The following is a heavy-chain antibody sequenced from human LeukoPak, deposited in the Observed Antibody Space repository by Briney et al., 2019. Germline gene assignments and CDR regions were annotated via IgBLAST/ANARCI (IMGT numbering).Heavy chain of an antibody. V-gene: IGHV4-39*01. CDR2: IYYSGST. Sequence: SETLSLTCTVSGGSISSSSYYWGWIRQPPGKGLEWIGSIYYSGSTYYNPSLKSRVTISVGTSKNQFSLKLSSVTAADTAVYYCARMVRGDSTFDYWGQGTLVTVSS. D-gene: IGHD3-10*01. CDR1: GGSISSSSYY. CDR3: ARMVRGDSTFDY. J-gene: IGHJ4*02.